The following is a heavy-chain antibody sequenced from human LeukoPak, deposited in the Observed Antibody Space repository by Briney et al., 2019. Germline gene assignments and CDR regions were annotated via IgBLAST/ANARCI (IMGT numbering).Heavy chain of an antibody. J-gene: IGHJ4*02. CDR3: MGGSDY. D-gene: IGHD2-15*01. Sequence: GGSLRLSCAASGFTFSTYAMHWVRQAPGKGLEYVSAICSYGDNTYYADCVKGSFNISRDNSKNTVYLQMSSLRADDSGVYYSMGGSDYWGQGTLVTVSS. CDR1: GFTFSTYA. CDR2: ICSYGDNT. V-gene: IGHV3-64D*06.